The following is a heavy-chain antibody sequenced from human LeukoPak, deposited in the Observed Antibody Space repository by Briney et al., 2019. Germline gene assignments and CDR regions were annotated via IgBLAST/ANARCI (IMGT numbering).Heavy chain of an antibody. J-gene: IGHJ5*02. CDR1: GGSISSYY. CDR2: IYPIGST. D-gene: IGHD3-10*01. CDR3: ARGRGSGSSLDWFDP. Sequence: SETLSLTCTVSGGSISSYYWSWIRQPAGKGLEWIGRIYPIGSTKYNPSLKSRVTISVDNSKNQFSLKLSSVTAADTAVYYCARGRGSGSSLDWFDPWGQGTLVTVSS. V-gene: IGHV4-4*07.